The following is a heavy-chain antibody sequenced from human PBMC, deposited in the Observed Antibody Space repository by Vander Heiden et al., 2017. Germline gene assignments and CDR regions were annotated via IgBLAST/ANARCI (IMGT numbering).Heavy chain of an antibody. J-gene: IGHJ4*02. Sequence: EVQLVESGGGLVQPGGSLRLSCAASGCTFSSYWMSWVRQAPGKGLEWVANIKQDGSEKYYVDSVKGRFTISRDNAKNSLYLQMNSLRAEDTAVYYCARSDYGTLDYWGQGTLVTVSS. CDR3: ARSDYGTLDY. CDR1: GCTFSSYW. V-gene: IGHV3-7*01. CDR2: IKQDGSEK. D-gene: IGHD4-17*01.